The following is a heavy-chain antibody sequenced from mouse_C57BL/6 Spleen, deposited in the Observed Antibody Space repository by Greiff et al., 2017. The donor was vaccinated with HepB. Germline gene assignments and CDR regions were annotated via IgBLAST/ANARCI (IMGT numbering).Heavy chain of an antibody. CDR3: ARSEDYDPFFDY. CDR2: IYPGDGDT. J-gene: IGHJ2*01. Sequence: LVESGAELVKPGASVKISCKASGYAFSSYWMNWVKQRPGKGLEWIGQIYPGDGDTNYNGKFKGKATLTADKSSSTAYMQLSSLTSEDSAVYFCARSEDYDPFFDYWGQGTTLTVSS. CDR1: GYAFSSYW. V-gene: IGHV1-80*01. D-gene: IGHD2-4*01.